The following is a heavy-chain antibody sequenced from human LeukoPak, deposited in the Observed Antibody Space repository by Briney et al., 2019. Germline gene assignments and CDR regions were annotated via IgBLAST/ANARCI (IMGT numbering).Heavy chain of an antibody. V-gene: IGHV1-3*01. D-gene: IGHD4-17*01. CDR3: ASGQGRYGDRPYYYYGMDV. CDR1: GYTFTSYA. Sequence: VASVKVSCKASGYTFTSYAMHWVRQAPGQRLEWMGWSNAGNGNTKYSQKFQGRVTITRDTSASTAYMELSSLRSEDTAVYYCASGQGRYGDRPYYYYGMDVWGQGTTVTVSS. J-gene: IGHJ6*02. CDR2: SNAGNGNT.